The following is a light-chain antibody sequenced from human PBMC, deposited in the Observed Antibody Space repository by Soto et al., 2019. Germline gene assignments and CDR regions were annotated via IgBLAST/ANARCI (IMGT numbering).Light chain of an antibody. J-gene: IGLJ2*01. CDR1: SSDVGSYNR. CDR2: EVN. CDR3: CSYAPSRTLI. V-gene: IGLV2-18*02. Sequence: QSVLTQPPSVSGSPGQSVAISCTGTSSDVGSYNRVSWYQQPPGAAPKLILYEVNKRPSGVSSRFSASKSGNTASLTISGLQAEDEADYFCCSYAPSRTLIFGGGTKVTVL.